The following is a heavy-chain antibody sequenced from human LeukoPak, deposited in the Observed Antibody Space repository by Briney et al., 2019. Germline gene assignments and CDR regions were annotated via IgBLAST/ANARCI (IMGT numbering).Heavy chain of an antibody. CDR2: IYTSGST. CDR3: ARAAAAGDTDY. CDR1: GGSISSGSYY. Sequence: KSSETLSLTCTVSGGSISSGSYYWSWIRQPAGKGLEWIGRIYTSGSTNYNPSLKSRVTISVDTSKNQFSLKLSSVTAADTAVYYCARAAAAGDTDYWGQGTLVTVSS. V-gene: IGHV4-61*02. J-gene: IGHJ4*02. D-gene: IGHD6-13*01.